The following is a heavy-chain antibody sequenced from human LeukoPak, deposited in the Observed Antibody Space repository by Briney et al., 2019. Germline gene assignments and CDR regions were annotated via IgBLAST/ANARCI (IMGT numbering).Heavy chain of an antibody. CDR1: GFTFSSYA. J-gene: IGHJ4*02. CDR2: ISGSGGST. V-gene: IGHV3-23*01. D-gene: IGHD6-25*01. CDR3: AKDSSGLFLQVRWRRVPFFDY. Sequence: HPGGSLRLSCAASGFTFSSYAMSWVRQAPGKGLEWVSAISGSGGSTYYADSVKGRFTISRDNSKNTLYLQMNSLRAEDTAVYYCAKDSSGLFLQVRWRRVPFFDYWGQGTLVTVSS.